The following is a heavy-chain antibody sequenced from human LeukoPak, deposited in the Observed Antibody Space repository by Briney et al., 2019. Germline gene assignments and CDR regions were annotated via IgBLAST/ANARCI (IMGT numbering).Heavy chain of an antibody. CDR1: GGSISSYY. V-gene: IGHV4-59*01. J-gene: IGHJ4*02. CDR3: GSSVDTWPRFDY. CDR2: IYYSGST. Sequence: PSETLSLTCTVSGGSISSYYWSWIRQPPGKGLEWIGFIYYSGSTNYNPSLKSRVTISVDTSKNQFSLKLSSVTAADTAVYYCGSSVDTWPRFDYWGQGTLVTVSS. D-gene: IGHD3-9*01.